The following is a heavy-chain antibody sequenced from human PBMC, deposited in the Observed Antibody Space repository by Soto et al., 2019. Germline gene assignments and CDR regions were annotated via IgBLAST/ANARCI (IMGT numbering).Heavy chain of an antibody. J-gene: IGHJ3*02. CDR2: TYYRSKWYN. CDR3: ARGLSRLDAFDI. V-gene: IGHV6-1*01. D-gene: IGHD2-21*01. CDR1: GDSVSTNSAA. Sequence: SPTLSLTCAISGDSVSTNSAAWNWIRQSPSRGLEWLGRTYYRSKWYNDYALSVKSRITINPDTSENQFSLHLNSVTPEDTAVYYCARGLSRLDAFDIWAQGTMVTVSS.